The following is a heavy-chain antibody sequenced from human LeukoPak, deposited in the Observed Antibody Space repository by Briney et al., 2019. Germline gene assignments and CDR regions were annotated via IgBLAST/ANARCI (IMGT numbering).Heavy chain of an antibody. D-gene: IGHD5-18*01. CDR3: ARVARYSYGYQLGY. V-gene: IGHV1-2*02. CDR2: INPNSGGT. Sequence: ASVKVSCKASGYTFTGYYMHWVRQAPGQGLEGMGWINPNSGGTNYAQKFQGRVTVTRDTSISTAYMELSRLRSDDTAVYYCARVARYSYGYQLGYWGQGTLVTVSS. CDR1: GYTFTGYY. J-gene: IGHJ4*02.